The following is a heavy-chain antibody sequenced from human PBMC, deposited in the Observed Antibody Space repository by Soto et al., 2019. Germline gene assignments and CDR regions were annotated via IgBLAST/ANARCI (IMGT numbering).Heavy chain of an antibody. Sequence: QVQLQESGPGLVKPSQTLSLTCTVSGGSISSGGYYWSWIRQHPGKGLEWIGYIYYSGSTYYNPSLKSRVTISVDTYKNQFSLKLSSVTAAETAVYYCARSGYSYGPNPLLYWGQGTLVTVSS. CDR2: IYYSGST. CDR3: ARSGYSYGPNPLLY. V-gene: IGHV4-31*03. D-gene: IGHD5-18*01. CDR1: GGSISSGGYY. J-gene: IGHJ4*02.